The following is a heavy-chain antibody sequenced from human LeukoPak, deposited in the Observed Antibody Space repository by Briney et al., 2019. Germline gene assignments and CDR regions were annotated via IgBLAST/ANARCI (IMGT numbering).Heavy chain of an antibody. V-gene: IGHV3-48*03. J-gene: IGHJ3*02. CDR1: GFTFSSYE. CDR2: ISSSGSTI. CDR3: AGIYSSGWSGMWVFDI. Sequence: PGGSLRLSCAASGFTFSSYEMNWVRQAPGKGLEWVSYISSSGSTIYYADSVKGRFTISRDNAKNSLYLQMNSLRAEDTAVYYCAGIYSSGWSGMWVFDIWGQGTKVTVSS. D-gene: IGHD6-19*01.